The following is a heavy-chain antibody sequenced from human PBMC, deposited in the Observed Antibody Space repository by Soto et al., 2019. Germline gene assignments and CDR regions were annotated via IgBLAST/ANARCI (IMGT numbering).Heavy chain of an antibody. CDR3: ARDKTYYDFWSGSKYYGMDV. CDR1: GFTFSDYY. CDR2: ISSSSSYT. V-gene: IGHV3-11*06. D-gene: IGHD3-3*01. Sequence: SGGSLRLSCAASGFTFSDYYMSWIRQAPGKGLEWVSYISSSSSYTNYADSVKGRFTISRDNAKNSLYLQMNSLRAEDTAVYYCARDKTYYDFWSGSKYYGMDVWGQGTTVTVSS. J-gene: IGHJ6*02.